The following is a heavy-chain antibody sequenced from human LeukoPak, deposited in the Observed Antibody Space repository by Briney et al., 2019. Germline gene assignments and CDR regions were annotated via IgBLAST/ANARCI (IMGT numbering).Heavy chain of an antibody. CDR1: GFTVSSNY. J-gene: IGHJ4*02. CDR2: IYSGGST. D-gene: IGHD2-15*01. CDR3: ARHRRYCSGDTCYSGHDY. Sequence: GGSLRPSCAASGFTVSSNYMSWVRQAPGKGLEFVSIIYSGGSTYCADSLKGRFTISRDNSKNTLYLQMNSLRVEDTAVYYCARHRRYCSGDTCYSGHDYWGQGTLVIVSS. V-gene: IGHV3-53*01.